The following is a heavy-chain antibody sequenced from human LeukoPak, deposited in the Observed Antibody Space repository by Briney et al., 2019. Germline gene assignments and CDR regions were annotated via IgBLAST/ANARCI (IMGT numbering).Heavy chain of an antibody. CDR3: ARDRPRRYDFWSGYPYYYYYYGMDV. CDR1: GNTLTELS. Sequence: ASVKVSCTVSGNTLTELSMHWVRQAPGKGLEWMGDFDPEDGERIYAQKFQGRVTMTEDTSTDTAYMELSSLRSEDTAVYYCARDRPRRYDFWSGYPYYYYYYGMDVWGQGTTVTVSS. D-gene: IGHD3-3*01. V-gene: IGHV1-24*01. J-gene: IGHJ6*02. CDR2: FDPEDGER.